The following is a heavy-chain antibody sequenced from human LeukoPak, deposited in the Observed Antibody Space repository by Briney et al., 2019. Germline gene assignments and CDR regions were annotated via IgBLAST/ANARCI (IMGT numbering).Heavy chain of an antibody. CDR1: GGTFSSYT. CDR2: IIPIFGTA. Sequence: SVKVSCKASGGTFSSYTISWVRQAPGQGLEWMGGIIPIFGTANYAQKFQGGVTITTDESTSTAYMELSSLRSEDTAVYYCAAYCSGGSCYSLGLGWGQGTLVTVSS. D-gene: IGHD2-15*01. J-gene: IGHJ4*02. V-gene: IGHV1-69*05. CDR3: AAYCSGGSCYSLGLG.